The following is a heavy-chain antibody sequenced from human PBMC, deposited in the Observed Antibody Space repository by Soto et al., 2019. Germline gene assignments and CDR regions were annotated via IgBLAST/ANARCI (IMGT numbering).Heavy chain of an antibody. J-gene: IGHJ6*02. CDR3: ARPSWGIYCSGFSSPPGGMDV. CDR2: IYYNGRT. D-gene: IGHD2-15*01. CDR1: GGSINSSRYY. Sequence: SETLSLTCTVSGGSINSSRYYWGWIRQPPGKGLEWIGTIYYNGRTYYSPSLMSRVTISVDTSKNQCALRLSSVAAADTAVYYCARPSWGIYCSGFSSPPGGMDVWGQGTTVTVSS. V-gene: IGHV4-39*01.